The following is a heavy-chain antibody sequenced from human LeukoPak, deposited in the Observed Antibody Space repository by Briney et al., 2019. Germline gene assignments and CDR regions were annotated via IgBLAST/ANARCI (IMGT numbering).Heavy chain of an antibody. CDR1: GRSFSSYY. CDR2: INHGRST. J-gene: IGHJ6*02. Sequence: SASLSLTCAVYGRSFSSYYWSWVRQPPGKGLEWIAVINHGRSTNYNPSLKSRATTSVDTSRNPFSLILSSVTAADTAVYYCARAYCGGDCYGVDYYYYYGMDVWGQGTTVTVSS. V-gene: IGHV4-34*01. CDR3: ARAYCGGDCYGVDYYYYYGMDV. D-gene: IGHD2-21*02.